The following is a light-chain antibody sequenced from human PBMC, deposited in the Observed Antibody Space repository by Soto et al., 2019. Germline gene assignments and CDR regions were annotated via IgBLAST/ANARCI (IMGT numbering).Light chain of an antibody. J-gene: IGLJ2*01. CDR1: SSDVGGYNY. CDR3: CSYAGSYTVV. Sequence: QSALTQPRSVSGSPGRSVTISCTGTSSDVGGYNYVSWYQQHPGKAPKLMIYDVSKRPSGVPDRFSGSKSGNTASLTISGLQAEDGADYYCCSYAGSYTVVFGGGTKGTVL. V-gene: IGLV2-11*01. CDR2: DVS.